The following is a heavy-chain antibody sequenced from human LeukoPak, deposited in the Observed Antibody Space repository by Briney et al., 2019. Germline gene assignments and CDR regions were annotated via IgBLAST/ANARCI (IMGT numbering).Heavy chain of an antibody. D-gene: IGHD2-2*03. V-gene: IGHV3-48*03. CDR3: GTDNPGIMDFAH. CDR1: GLTFSDYE. CDR2: IDRSGNDM. J-gene: IGHJ4*01. Sequence: GGSLRLSCAVSGLTFSDYEMNWVRQAPDKGLEWLSFIDRSGNDMRYAESVKGRFTISRDNTRNSLYLQMNSLRAEDTAVYHCGTDNPGIMDFAHWGQGTLVTVSS.